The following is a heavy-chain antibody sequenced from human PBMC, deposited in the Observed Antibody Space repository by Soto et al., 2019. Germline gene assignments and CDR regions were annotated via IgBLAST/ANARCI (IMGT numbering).Heavy chain of an antibody. J-gene: IGHJ6*02. D-gene: IGHD4-4*01. CDR3: GRGGSNSPNGMDV. V-gene: IGHV3-74*01. CDR2: INPDGSST. Sequence: EVQLAESGGGLVQPGGSLRLSCAASGFTFSPYWMHWVRQAPGKGLVWVSRINPDGSSTNYADSVKGRFTISRDNAKNTLYLQMNSLSAEDTAVYYCGRGGSNSPNGMDVWGQGPTVTVSS. CDR1: GFTFSPYW.